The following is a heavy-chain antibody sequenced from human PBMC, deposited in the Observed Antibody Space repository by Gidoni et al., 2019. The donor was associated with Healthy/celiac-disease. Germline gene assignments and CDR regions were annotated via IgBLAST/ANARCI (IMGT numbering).Heavy chain of an antibody. CDR2: ISSSSSYI. J-gene: IGHJ4*02. D-gene: IGHD6-19*01. CDR1: GFTFSSYS. V-gene: IGHV3-21*01. CDR3: ARPTYSRGWSPPDY. Sequence: EVQLVETGGGLVKPGGSLRLSCAASGFTFSSYSMNCVRQAPVKGLEWVSSISSSSSYIYYADSVKDRFTISRDNAKNSLYLQMNSLRAEDTAVYYCARPTYSRGWSPPDYWGQGTLVTVSS.